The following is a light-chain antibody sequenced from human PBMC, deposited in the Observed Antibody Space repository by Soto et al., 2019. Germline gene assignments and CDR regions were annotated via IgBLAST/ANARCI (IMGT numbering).Light chain of an antibody. J-gene: IGKJ3*01. CDR2: CSS. Sequence: DLQMTQSPSSLSASVGERVTITCRASQSISTNLNWYQQKPGKAPQLLISCSSALQGGVSSRFSCSGSVSGCTLTISSLQPEDSATYFCQQSHTTLFTFGPGTTGDLK. CDR1: QSISTN. V-gene: IGKV1-39*01. CDR3: QQSHTTLFT.